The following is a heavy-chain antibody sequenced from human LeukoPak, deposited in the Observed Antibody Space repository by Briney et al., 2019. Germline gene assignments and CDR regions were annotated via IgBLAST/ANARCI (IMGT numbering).Heavy chain of an antibody. CDR2: IFSSSTYI. CDR1: GFAFNTYS. CDR3: ARRSGVAVAGAFDY. Sequence: GESLRLSCAASGFAFNTYSMNWVRQAPGKGLEWVSFIFSSSTYIYYTDSVKGRFTISRDNSKNTLYLQMNSLRAEDTAVYFCARRSGVAVAGAFDYWGQGTLVTVSS. J-gene: IGHJ4*02. D-gene: IGHD6-19*01. V-gene: IGHV3-21*04.